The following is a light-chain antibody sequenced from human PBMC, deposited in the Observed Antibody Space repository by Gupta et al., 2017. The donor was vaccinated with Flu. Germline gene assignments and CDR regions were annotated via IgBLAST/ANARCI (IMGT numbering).Light chain of an antibody. CDR1: QINNTN. J-gene: IGKJ5*01. V-gene: IGKV3-15*01. CDR3: QQYQDWVT. Sequence: DMVMTQSPATLSVSLGERATLSCRASQINNTNLAWYQQKPAQPPRLLISGASIRATGIPARFSGSGSGTEFTLTISNLQSEDGAIYFCQQYQDWVTFGQGTRLEI. CDR2: GAS.